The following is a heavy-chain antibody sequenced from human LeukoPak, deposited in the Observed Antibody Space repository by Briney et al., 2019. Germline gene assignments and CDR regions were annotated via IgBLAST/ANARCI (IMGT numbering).Heavy chain of an antibody. J-gene: IGHJ3*02. Sequence: SETLSLTCTVSGGSMSRAGYYWSRIRQPPGKGHEWIGNIYYSGSTYYNPSLQSRVTISVDRSKNQFSLKLSTVTAADTAVYYCARDLHYYDRDGRLGAFDIWGQGTMVTVSS. CDR3: ARDLHYYDRDGRLGAFDI. CDR2: IYYSGST. D-gene: IGHD3-22*01. V-gene: IGHV4-30-2*01. CDR1: GGSMSRAGYY.